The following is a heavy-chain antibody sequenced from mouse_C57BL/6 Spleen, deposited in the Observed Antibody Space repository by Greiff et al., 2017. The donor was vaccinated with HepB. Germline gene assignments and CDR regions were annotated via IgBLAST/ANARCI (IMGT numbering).Heavy chain of an antibody. D-gene: IGHD1-1*01. CDR2: IYPGDGDT. J-gene: IGHJ2*01. CDR3: ARALITTVVGGYFDY. V-gene: IGHV1-82*01. Sequence: QVQLQQSGPELVKPGASVKISCKASGYAFRSSWMNWVKQRPGKGLEWIGRIYPGDGDTNYNGKFKGKATLTADKSSSTAYMQLSSLTSEDAAVYFCARALITTVVGGYFDYWGQGTTLTVSS. CDR1: GYAFRSSW.